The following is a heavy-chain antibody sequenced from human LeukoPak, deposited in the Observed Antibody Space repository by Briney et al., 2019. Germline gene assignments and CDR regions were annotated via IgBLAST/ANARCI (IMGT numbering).Heavy chain of an antibody. D-gene: IGHD6-19*01. J-gene: IGHJ4*02. CDR3: AKAPRRGYSSGWYEISYFDY. CDR1: GFTFSIYA. CDR2: ISGSGGST. V-gene: IGHV3-23*01. Sequence: AGGSLRLSCAASGFTFSIYAMSWVRQAPGKGLEWVSAISGSGGSTYYADSVKGRFTISRDNSKNTLYLQMNSLRAEDTAVYYCAKAPRRGYSSGWYEISYFDYWGQGTLVTVSS.